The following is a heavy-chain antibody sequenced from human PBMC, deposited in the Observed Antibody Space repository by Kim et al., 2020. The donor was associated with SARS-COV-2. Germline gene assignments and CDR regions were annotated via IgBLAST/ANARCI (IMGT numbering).Heavy chain of an antibody. Sequence: GESLKISCKVSGYSFTSYWIAWVRQMPGKGLEWVGIIFPGDSDAKYSPSFEGHVTIAADNSITTVYLQWRSLEASDTATYYCARQGGQYFDYWGQGTLVNVSS. D-gene: IGHD3-16*01. V-gene: IGHV5-51*01. CDR1: GYSFTSYW. CDR2: IFPGDSDA. J-gene: IGHJ4*02. CDR3: ARQGGQYFDY.